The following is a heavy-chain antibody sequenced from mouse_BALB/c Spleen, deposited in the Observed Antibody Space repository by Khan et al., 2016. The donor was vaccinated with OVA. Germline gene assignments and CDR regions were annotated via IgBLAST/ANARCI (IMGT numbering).Heavy chain of an antibody. D-gene: IGHD1-1*01. CDR2: INPHIGET. CDR1: GYSFTGYF. J-gene: IGHJ2*01. CDR3: TRIYRSDFDY. Sequence: MQLEESGPALVRPGASVKISCKASGYSFTGYFMNWVMQSHGKSLEWIGRINPHIGETFYNQRFKDKATLTVDESSNTAHMELRSLASEDSAVYYCTRIYRSDFDYWGQGTTLTVSS. V-gene: IGHV1-20*02.